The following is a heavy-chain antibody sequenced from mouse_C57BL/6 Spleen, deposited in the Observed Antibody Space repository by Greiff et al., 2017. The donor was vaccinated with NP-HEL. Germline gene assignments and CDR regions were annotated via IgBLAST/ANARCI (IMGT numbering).Heavy chain of an antibody. CDR1: GFTFSDYG. CDR2: ISNLAYSI. CDR3: ARQGYDYYFDY. D-gene: IGHD2-4*01. V-gene: IGHV5-15*04. J-gene: IGHJ2*01. Sequence: EVKLVESGGGLVQPGGSLKLSCAASGFTFSDYGMAWVRQAPRKGPEWVAFISNLAYSIYYADTVTGRFTISSENAKNTLYLEMSSLRSEDTAMYYCARQGYDYYFDYWGQGTTLTVSS.